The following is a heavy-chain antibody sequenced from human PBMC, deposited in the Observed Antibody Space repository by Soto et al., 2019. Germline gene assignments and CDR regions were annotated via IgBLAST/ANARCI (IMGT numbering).Heavy chain of an antibody. CDR3: ARDGENSSGWYSWFDP. V-gene: IGHV1-46*01. CDR2: INPSGGST. J-gene: IGHJ5*02. Sequence: ASVKVSCKASGYTFTSYDMHWVRQAPGQGLEWMGIINPSGGSTSYAQKFQGRVTMTRDTSTSTVYMELSSLRSEDTAVYYCARDGENSSGWYSWFDPWGQGTLVTVSS. CDR1: GYTFTSYD. D-gene: IGHD6-19*01.